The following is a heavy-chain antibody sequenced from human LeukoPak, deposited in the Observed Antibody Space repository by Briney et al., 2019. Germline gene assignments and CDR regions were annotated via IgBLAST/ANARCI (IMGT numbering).Heavy chain of an antibody. CDR1: KFSVSRHS. V-gene: IGHV3-48*01. CDR2: ISSGGSVT. Sequence: GGSLRLSCAASKFSVSRHSMSWFRQAPGKGLEWVSHISSGGSVTFYSDSVKGRFTISKDNAKNSLFLQMNSLRGEDTAVYYCARDQGSSSIAHLDAFDIWGQGTTVIVSS. CDR3: ARDQGSSSIAHLDAFDI. J-gene: IGHJ3*02. D-gene: IGHD6-6*01.